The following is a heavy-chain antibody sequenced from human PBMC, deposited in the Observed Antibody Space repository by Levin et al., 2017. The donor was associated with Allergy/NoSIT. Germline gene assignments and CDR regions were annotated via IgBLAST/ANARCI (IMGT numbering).Heavy chain of an antibody. CDR3: ARQSRLITTKYYFDY. Sequence: GGSLRLSCKGSGYSFTSDWIGWVRQMPGKGLEWMGIIYPGDSDTRYSPSFQGQVTISADKSVNNAYLQWSSLKASDTAMYYCARQSRLITTKYYFDYWGQGTLVTVSS. V-gene: IGHV5-51*01. D-gene: IGHD3-3*01. CDR2: IYPGDSDT. J-gene: IGHJ4*02. CDR1: GYSFTSDW.